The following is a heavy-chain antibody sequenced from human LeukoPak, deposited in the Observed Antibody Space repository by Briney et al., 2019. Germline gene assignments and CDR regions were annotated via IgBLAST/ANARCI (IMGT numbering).Heavy chain of an antibody. V-gene: IGHV3-23*01. CDR1: GFTFSSYA. D-gene: IGHD6-19*01. J-gene: IGHJ4*02. CDR2: FSGGGSST. Sequence: GGSLRLSCAASGFTFSSYAMSWVRQAPGKGLEWVSGFSGGGSSTYYADSVKGRFSIPRDISKNTLYLQMNSLRADDTAVYYCASRQDLGWHYDNWGQGTLVTVSS. CDR3: ASRQDLGWHYDN.